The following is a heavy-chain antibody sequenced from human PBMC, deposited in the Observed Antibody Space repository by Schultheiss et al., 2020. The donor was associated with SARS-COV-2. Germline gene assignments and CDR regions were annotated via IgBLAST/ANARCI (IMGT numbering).Heavy chain of an antibody. V-gene: IGHV3-33*08. J-gene: IGHJ6*02. CDR3: ARDKGDGADYYYYGMDV. CDR1: GFTFSSYA. CDR2: IWYDGSNK. Sequence: GGSLRLSCAASGFTFSSYAMHWVRQAPGKGLEWVAVIWYDGSNKYYADSVKGRFTISRDNAKNSLYLQMNSLRAEDTAVYYCARDKGDGADYYYYGMDVWGQGTTVTVSS. D-gene: IGHD4-17*01.